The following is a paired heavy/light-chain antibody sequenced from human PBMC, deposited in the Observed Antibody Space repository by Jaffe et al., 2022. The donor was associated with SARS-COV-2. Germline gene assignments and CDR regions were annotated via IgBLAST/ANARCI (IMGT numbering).Light chain of an antibody. CDR1: QTVLYNSNNKNY. J-gene: IGKJ5*01. CDR3: QQYYTTPIT. Sequence: DIVMTQSPDSLAVSLGERATINCKSSQTVLYNSNNKNYLAWYQRKPGQPPKLLIYWASTRESGVPDRFSGSGSGTDFTLTISSLQAEDVALYYCQQYYTTPITFGQGTRLEIK. CDR2: WAS. V-gene: IGKV4-1*01.
Heavy chain of an antibody. CDR1: GLTFRIYD. V-gene: IGHV3-23*04. D-gene: IGHD6-13*01. J-gene: IGHJ5*02. Sequence: EVQLVESGGGLVQPGGSLRLSCAASGLTFRIYDMSWVRQAPGKGLEWVSTISGSGESTYYADSVKGRFTISRDNSNNTLYLQMNSLRVEDTAFYHCARHPSSSWYWFDPWGQGTLVTVSS. CDR2: ISGSGEST. CDR3: ARHPSSSWYWFDP.